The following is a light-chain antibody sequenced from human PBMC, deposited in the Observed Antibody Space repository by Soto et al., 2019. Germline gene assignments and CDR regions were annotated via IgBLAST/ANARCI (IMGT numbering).Light chain of an antibody. Sequence: DIQMTQSPSTLSASVGDRVTITCRASQRINRWLAWYQQSPGKAPKLLIYEASSLENGVPSKFSGSGSGTEFTLTISSRQPDDIATYYCQQYKSYFRTFGQGTKVEIK. CDR3: QQYKSYFRT. CDR1: QRINRW. V-gene: IGKV1-5*03. J-gene: IGKJ1*01. CDR2: EAS.